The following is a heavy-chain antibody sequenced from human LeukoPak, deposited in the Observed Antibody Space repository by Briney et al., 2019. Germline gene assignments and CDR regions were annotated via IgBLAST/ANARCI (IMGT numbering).Heavy chain of an antibody. Sequence: ASVKVSCKASGYTFTSYGISWVRQAPGQGLEWMGWINTDTGNPTYAQGFTGRFVFSLDTSVSTAYLQISSLKAEDTAVYYCARDPDDYYYDSSGYFDYWGQGTLVTVSS. V-gene: IGHV7-4-1*02. CDR3: ARDPDDYYYDSSGYFDY. CDR2: INTDTGNP. D-gene: IGHD3-22*01. CDR1: GYTFTSYG. J-gene: IGHJ4*02.